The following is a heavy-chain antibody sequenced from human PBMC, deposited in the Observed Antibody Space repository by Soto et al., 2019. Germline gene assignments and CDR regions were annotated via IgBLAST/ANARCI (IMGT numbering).Heavy chain of an antibody. D-gene: IGHD3-10*01. CDR3: ARGVGFGYYYYHMDL. J-gene: IGHJ6*02. CDR1: GDSVTSVSDY. CDR2: IYYSGSA. Sequence: TSETLSLTCTVSGDSVTSVSDYWSWIRQPPGKGLEWIGYIYYSGSADYNPSLGSRVTISIDTSKNQFSLKLTSVTAADTAVYYCARGVGFGYYYYHMDLWGQGTTVTVSS. V-gene: IGHV4-61*01.